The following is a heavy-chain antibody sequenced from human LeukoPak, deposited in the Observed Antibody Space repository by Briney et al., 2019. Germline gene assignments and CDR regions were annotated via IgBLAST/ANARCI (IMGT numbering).Heavy chain of an antibody. D-gene: IGHD3-16*02. J-gene: IGHJ4*02. CDR3: ARDRGIMTTFGGVIAKGAHY. CDR2: IYYNGNT. Sequence: SETLSLTCAVSADSISSGGYSWSWIRQPPGKGLEWIGYIYYNGNTYYNPSLKRRVTISIDTSTNQLSLRLSSVTAADTALYYCARDRGIMTTFGGVIAKGAHYWGQGTLVTVSS. CDR1: ADSISSGGYS. V-gene: IGHV4-30-4*07.